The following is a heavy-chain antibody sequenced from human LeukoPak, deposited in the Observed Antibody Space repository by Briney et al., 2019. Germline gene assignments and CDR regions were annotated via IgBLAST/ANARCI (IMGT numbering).Heavy chain of an antibody. J-gene: IGHJ1*01. V-gene: IGHV3-30*04. CDR2: ISYDGSNK. Sequence: PGGSLRLSCAASGFTFSSYAMHWVRQAPGKGLEWVAVISYDGSNKYYADSVKGRFTISRDNSKNTPYLQMNSLRAEDTAVYYCARDSCSSTSCYFEYFQHWGQGTLVTVSS. CDR3: ARDSCSSTSCYFEYFQH. CDR1: GFTFSSYA. D-gene: IGHD2-2*01.